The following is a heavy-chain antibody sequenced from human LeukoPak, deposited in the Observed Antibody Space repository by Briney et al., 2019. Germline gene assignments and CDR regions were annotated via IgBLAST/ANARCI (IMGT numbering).Heavy chain of an antibody. Sequence: MASETLSLTCAVYGGSFSGYYWSWIRQPPGKGLEWIGEINHSGSTNYNPSLKSRVTISVDTSKNQFSLKLSSVTAADTAVYYCARGVRGYGDYEVRWFDYWGQGTLVTVSS. CDR1: GGSFSGYY. CDR2: INHSGST. D-gene: IGHD4-17*01. V-gene: IGHV4-34*01. CDR3: ARGVRGYGDYEVRWFDY. J-gene: IGHJ4*02.